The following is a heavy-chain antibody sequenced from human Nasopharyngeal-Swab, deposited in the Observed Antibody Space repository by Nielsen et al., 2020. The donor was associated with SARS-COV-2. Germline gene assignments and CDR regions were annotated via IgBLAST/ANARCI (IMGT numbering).Heavy chain of an antibody. CDR1: GYTFTSYA. CDR3: ARDGGAVAGPDY. CDR2: INAGNGNT. J-gene: IGHJ4*02. V-gene: IGHV1-3*01. D-gene: IGHD6-19*01. Sequence: ASAKVSSKASGYTFTSYAMHWVRQAPGQRLEWMGWINAGNGNTKYSQKSQGRVTITRDTSASTAYMELSSLRSEDTAVYYCARDGGAVAGPDYWGQGTLVTVSS.